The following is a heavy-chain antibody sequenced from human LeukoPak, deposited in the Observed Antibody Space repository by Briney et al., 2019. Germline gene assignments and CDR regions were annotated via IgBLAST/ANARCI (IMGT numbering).Heavy chain of an antibody. V-gene: IGHV3-11*01. J-gene: IGHJ5*02. CDR2: ISGIGITI. CDR3: ARDSTNSNWFDP. Sequence: GGSLRLSCAASGFTFSYYHMSWIRQAPGKGLEWVSYISGIGITISYADSVKGRFTISRDNANNSLFLQMNSLRAEDTAVYYCARDSTNSNWFDPWGQGTLVTVSS. D-gene: IGHD2-8*01. CDR1: GFTFSYYH.